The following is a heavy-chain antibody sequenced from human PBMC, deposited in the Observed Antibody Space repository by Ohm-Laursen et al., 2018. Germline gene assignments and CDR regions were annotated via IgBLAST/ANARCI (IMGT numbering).Heavy chain of an antibody. D-gene: IGHD4-17*01. CDR2: ISSSSSYI. CDR3: ARLSGWDYGDSYVDY. V-gene: IGHV3-21*04. J-gene: IGHJ4*02. CDR1: GFTFSGFG. Sequence: SLRLSCTASGFTFSGFGINWVRQAPGKGLEWVSSISSSSSYIYYADSVKGRFTISRDNAKNSLYLQMNSLRAEDTAVYYCARLSGWDYGDSYVDYWGQGTLVTVSS.